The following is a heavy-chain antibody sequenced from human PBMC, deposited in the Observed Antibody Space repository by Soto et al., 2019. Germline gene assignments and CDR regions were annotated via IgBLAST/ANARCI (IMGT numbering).Heavy chain of an antibody. D-gene: IGHD4-17*01. CDR1: GYTFTSCA. J-gene: IGHJ5*02. V-gene: IGHV1-3*01. CDR2: INAGNGNT. Sequence: ASVKVSCKASGYTFTSCAMHWVRQAPGQRLEWMGWINAGNGNTKYSQKFQGRVTITRDTSASTAYMGLSSLRSEDTAVYYCARDRGVTTWFDPWGQGTLVTVSS. CDR3: ARDRGVTTWFDP.